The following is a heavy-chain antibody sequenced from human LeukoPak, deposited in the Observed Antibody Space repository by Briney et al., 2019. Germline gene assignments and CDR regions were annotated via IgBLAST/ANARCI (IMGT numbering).Heavy chain of an antibody. D-gene: IGHD3-22*01. CDR3: ARDRSQTYYYDSSGYLGYYYYGMDV. V-gene: IGHV1-69*13. J-gene: IGHJ6*02. Sequence: SVKVSCMASGGTFSSYAISWVRQAPGQGLEWMGGIIPIFGTANYAQKFQGRVTITADESTSTAYMELSSLRSEDTAVYYCARDRSQTYYYDSSGYLGYYYYGMDVWGQGTTVTVSS. CDR1: GGTFSSYA. CDR2: IIPIFGTA.